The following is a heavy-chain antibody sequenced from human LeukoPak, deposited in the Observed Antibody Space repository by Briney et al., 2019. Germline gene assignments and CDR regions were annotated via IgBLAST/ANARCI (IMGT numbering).Heavy chain of an antibody. CDR3: AREDGYCSGGNCYSYFDS. Sequence: GGSLRLSCAASGFTFSHFWMSWVRQAPGKGLEWVAYIKKTGSETYYVDSVKGRFTITRDNTRNSLFLRMYSLRAEDTAMYFCAREDGYCSGGNCYSYFDSWGQGTLVTVSS. V-gene: IGHV3-7*01. CDR2: IKKTGSET. D-gene: IGHD2-15*01. CDR1: GFTFSHFW. J-gene: IGHJ4*02.